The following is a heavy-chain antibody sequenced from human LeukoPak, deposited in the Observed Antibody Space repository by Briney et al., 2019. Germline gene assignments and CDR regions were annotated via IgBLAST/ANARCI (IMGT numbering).Heavy chain of an antibody. CDR1: GGSISGYY. CDR2: IYSSGRA. J-gene: IGHJ5*02. Sequence: PSETLSLTCTVSGGSISGYYWSWIRQPPGKGMEWVGYIYSSGRASYNPSLISPVTILVHTSKNQFSLTFTSVTAADTAVYYCARLHASRAEEFDPWGQGTLVTVSS. D-gene: IGHD3-16*01. CDR3: ARLHASRAEEFDP. V-gene: IGHV4-59*03.